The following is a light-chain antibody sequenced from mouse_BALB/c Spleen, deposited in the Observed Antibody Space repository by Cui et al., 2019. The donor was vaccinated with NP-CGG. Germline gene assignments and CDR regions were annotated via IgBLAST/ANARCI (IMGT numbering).Light chain of an antibody. J-gene: IGLJ1*01. CDR3: ALWYSNHWV. V-gene: IGLV1*01. CDR2: GTN. CDR1: TRAVTTSNY. Sequence: QAVVTQESALTTSHGETVTLTCRSSTRAVTTSNYANWVQEKPDHLFTGLIGGTNNRAPGVPARFSGSLIGDKAALTITGAQTEDEAIYFCALWYSNHWVFGGGTKLTVL.